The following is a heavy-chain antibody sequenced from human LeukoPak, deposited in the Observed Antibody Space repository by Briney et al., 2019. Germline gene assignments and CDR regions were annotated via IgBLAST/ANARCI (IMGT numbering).Heavy chain of an antibody. D-gene: IGHD3-9*01. V-gene: IGHV3-7*01. CDR1: GFTFSSYW. J-gene: IGHJ6*04. CDR2: IKQDGSEK. Sequence: PGGSLRLPCAASGFTFSSYWMSWVRQAPGKGLEWVANIKQDGSEKYYVDSVKGRFTISRDNAKNSLYLQMNSLRAEDTAVYYCALNPVLRYFDWFWVDVWGKGTTVTVSS. CDR3: ALNPVLRYFDWFWVDV.